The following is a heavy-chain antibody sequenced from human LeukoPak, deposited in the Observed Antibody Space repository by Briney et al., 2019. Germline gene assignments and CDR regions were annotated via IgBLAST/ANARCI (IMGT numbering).Heavy chain of an antibody. J-gene: IGHJ3*02. D-gene: IGHD5-24*01. CDR3: ARDRGGYNQNAFDI. Sequence: SVKVSCKASGGTFSSYAISWVRQAPGQGLEWMGGIIPIFGTANYAQKFQGRVTITADESTSTAYMELSSLRPGDTAVYYCARDRGGYNQNAFDIWGQGTMVTVSS. CDR2: IIPIFGTA. V-gene: IGHV1-69*13. CDR1: GGTFSSYA.